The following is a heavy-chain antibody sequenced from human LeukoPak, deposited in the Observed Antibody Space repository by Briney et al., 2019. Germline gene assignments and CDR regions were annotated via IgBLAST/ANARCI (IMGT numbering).Heavy chain of an antibody. CDR1: GFTFSSYA. CDR3: AREYSSSGGFDY. CDR2: INNSGGST. J-gene: IGHJ4*02. Sequence: GGSLRPSCAASGFTFSSYAMNWVRQAPGKGLAWVSGINNSGGSTYYADSVKGRFTISRDNSKNTLYLQMNSLRAEDTAVYYCAREYSSSGGFDYWGQGTLVTVSS. V-gene: IGHV3-23*01. D-gene: IGHD6-6*01.